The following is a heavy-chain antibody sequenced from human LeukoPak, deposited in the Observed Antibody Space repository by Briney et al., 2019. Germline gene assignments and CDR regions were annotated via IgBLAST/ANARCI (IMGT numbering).Heavy chain of an antibody. V-gene: IGHV3-48*03. CDR3: ARGEAGYSYGPYHY. CDR2: ISSSGNTI. CDR1: GFTFSNYE. Sequence: PGGPLRLSCAASGFTFSNYEMNWVRQAPGKGREWVSYISSSGNTIYYADSVKGRFTISRDNAENSLYLQMNSLRAEDTAVYYCARGEAGYSYGPYHYWGQGSLVTVSS. J-gene: IGHJ4*02. D-gene: IGHD5-18*01.